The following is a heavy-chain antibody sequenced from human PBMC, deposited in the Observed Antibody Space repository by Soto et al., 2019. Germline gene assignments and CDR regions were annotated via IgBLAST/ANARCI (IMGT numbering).Heavy chain of an antibody. CDR3: ARGYSSGWYNALDY. Sequence: PGGSLRLSCAASGFTFSSYAMHWVRQAPGKGLEWVAVISYDGSNKYYADSVKGRFTISRDNSKNTLYLQMNSLRAEDTAVYYCARGYSSGWYNALDYWGQGTLVTVSS. CDR2: ISYDGSNK. J-gene: IGHJ4*02. D-gene: IGHD6-19*01. CDR1: GFTFSSYA. V-gene: IGHV3-30-3*01.